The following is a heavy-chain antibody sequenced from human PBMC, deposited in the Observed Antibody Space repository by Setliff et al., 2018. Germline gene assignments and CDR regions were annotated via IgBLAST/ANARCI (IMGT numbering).Heavy chain of an antibody. CDR1: GFTFSSYS. D-gene: IGHD6-19*01. CDR2: ISSSSYI. CDR3: ARDGWGSVQWLALYYYYYYMDV. J-gene: IGHJ6*03. V-gene: IGHV3-21*01. Sequence: PGGSLRLSCAASGFTFSSYSMNWVRQAPGKGLEWVSSISSSSYIYYADSVKGRFTISRDNAKNSLYLQMNSLRAEDTAVYYCARDGWGSVQWLALYYYYYYMDVWGKGTTVTV.